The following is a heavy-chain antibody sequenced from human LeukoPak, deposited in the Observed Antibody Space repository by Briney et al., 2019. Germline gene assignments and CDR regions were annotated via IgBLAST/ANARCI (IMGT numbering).Heavy chain of an antibody. CDR1: RLIVSSNY. J-gene: IGHJ5*02. V-gene: IGHV3-66*01. CDR3: ARDRGWFDP. CDR2: IYSGGKT. Sequence: GGSLRLSCAASRLIVSSNYMAWVRQAPGKGLKWVSVIYSGGKTYYADSVKGRFTISRDNSKNTLYLQMNSLRAEDTAVYYCARDRGWFDPWGLGTLVTVSS.